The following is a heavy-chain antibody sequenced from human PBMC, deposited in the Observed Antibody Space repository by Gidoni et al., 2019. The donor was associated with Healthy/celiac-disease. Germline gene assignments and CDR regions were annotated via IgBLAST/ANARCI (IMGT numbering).Heavy chain of an antibody. CDR1: GFTFSSYS. D-gene: IGHD6-19*01. CDR2: ISSSSSYI. J-gene: IGHJ4*02. V-gene: IGHV3-21*01. CDR3: ARDSHRRWLEINSFDY. Sequence: EVQLVESGGGLVKPGGSLRLSCAASGFTFSSYSMNWVRQAPGKGLEWVSSISSSSSYIYYADSVKGRFTISRDNAKNSLYLQMNSLRAEDTAVYYCARDSHRRWLEINSFDYWGQGTLVTVSS.